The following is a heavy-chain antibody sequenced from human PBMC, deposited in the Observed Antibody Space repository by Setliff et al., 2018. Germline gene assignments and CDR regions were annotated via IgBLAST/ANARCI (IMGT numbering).Heavy chain of an antibody. D-gene: IGHD3-16*01. Sequence: GASVKVSCKASGYTFSTYAMNWVRQAPGQGLEWMGWINTNTGNPTYAQGFTGRFVFSLDTSVSTAYLQISSLKAEDTAVHYCASRGTSNGYYYYMDVWGKGTTVTVSS. J-gene: IGHJ6*03. V-gene: IGHV7-4-1*02. CDR2: INTNTGNP. CDR1: GYTFSTYA. CDR3: ASRGTSNGYYYYMDV.